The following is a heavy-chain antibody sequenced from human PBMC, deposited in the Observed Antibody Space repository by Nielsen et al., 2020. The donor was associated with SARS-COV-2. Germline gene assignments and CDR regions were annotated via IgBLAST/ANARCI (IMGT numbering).Heavy chain of an antibody. CDR1: GFTFSSYA. V-gene: IGHV3-23*01. J-gene: IGHJ6*03. Sequence: GESLKISCAASGFTFSSYAMSWVRQAPGKGLEWVSAISGSGGSTYYADSVKGRSTISRDNSKNTLYLQMNSLRAEDTAVYYCAKDGGSTSYYYYYYMDVWGKGTTVTVSS. CDR3: AKDGGSTSYYYYYYMDV. D-gene: IGHD2-2*01. CDR2: ISGSGGST.